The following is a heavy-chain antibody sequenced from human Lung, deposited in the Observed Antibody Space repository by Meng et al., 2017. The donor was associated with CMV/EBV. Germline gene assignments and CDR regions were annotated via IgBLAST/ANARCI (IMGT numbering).Heavy chain of an antibody. CDR2: INPNRGGT. V-gene: IGHV1-2*02. CDR3: ARDLRIRPHNCNVILLGY. Sequence: YTFTGYYMNSVRQAPGQGLEWMGWINPNRGGTNYAQKCQGRVTMTRDTSISTAYMELSRLRSDDTAVYYCARDLRIRPHNCNVILLGYWGQGTLVTVSS. CDR1: YTFTGYY. D-gene: IGHD1-20*01. J-gene: IGHJ4*02.